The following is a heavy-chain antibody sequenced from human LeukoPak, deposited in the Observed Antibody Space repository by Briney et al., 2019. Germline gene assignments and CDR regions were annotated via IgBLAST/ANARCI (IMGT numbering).Heavy chain of an antibody. CDR1: GGSISSSSYY. CDR3: ARHRAGGSGMAVDY. Sequence: SSETLSLTCTVSGGSISSSSYYWGWIRQPPGKGLEWIGIIYYSGSTYYNPSLKSRLTISVDTSKNQFSLKVSSVTAADTAVYSCARHRAGGSGMAVDYWGQGTLVTVSS. CDR2: IYYSGST. V-gene: IGHV4-39*01. D-gene: IGHD3-10*01. J-gene: IGHJ4*02.